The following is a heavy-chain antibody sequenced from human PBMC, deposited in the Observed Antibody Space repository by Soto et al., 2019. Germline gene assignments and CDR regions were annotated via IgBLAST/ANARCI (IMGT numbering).Heavy chain of an antibody. J-gene: IGHJ4*02. V-gene: IGHV3-48*03. CDR2: ITGGGGTV. D-gene: IGHD3-16*01. CDR3: VGGGLPYFDY. Sequence: GGSLRLSCAASGFPFNTFEMNWVRQAPGKGLEWLSYITGGGGTVYYADSVKGRFTISRDNAKNSLYLQMSSLRDEETGVYFCVGGGLPYFDYWGQGALATVSS. CDR1: GFPFNTFE.